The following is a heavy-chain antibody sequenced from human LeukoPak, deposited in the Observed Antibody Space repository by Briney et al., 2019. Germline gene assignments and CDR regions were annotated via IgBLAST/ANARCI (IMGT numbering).Heavy chain of an antibody. CDR3: ARDVWFGEFGTWFDP. CDR2: IYYSGST. D-gene: IGHD3-10*01. V-gene: IGHV4-59*01. Sequence: SETLSLTCTVSGGSISSYYWSWIRQPPGKGLEWIGYIYYSGSTNYNPSLKSRVTISVDTSKNQFSLKLSSVTAADTAVYYCARDVWFGEFGTWFDPWGQGTLVTVSS. CDR1: GGSISSYY. J-gene: IGHJ5*02.